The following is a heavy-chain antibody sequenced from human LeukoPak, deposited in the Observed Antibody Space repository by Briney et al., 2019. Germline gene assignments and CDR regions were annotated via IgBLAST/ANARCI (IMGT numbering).Heavy chain of an antibody. CDR1: GFTFSSYA. D-gene: IGHD6-19*01. V-gene: IGHV3-30*04. J-gene: IGHJ4*02. CDR2: ISYDGSNK. CDR3: ATAVAGTNFDY. Sequence: PGGSLRLSCAASGFTFSSYAMHWVRQAPGKGLEWVAVISYDGSNKYYADSVKGRFTISRDNSKKTLYLQMSSLRAEDTAVYYCATAVAGTNFDYWGQGTLVTVSS.